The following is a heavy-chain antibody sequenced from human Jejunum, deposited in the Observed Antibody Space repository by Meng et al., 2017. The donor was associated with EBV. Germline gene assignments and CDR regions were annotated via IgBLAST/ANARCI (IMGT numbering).Heavy chain of an antibody. J-gene: IGHJ4*02. V-gene: IGHV4-34*01. CDR3: ARSGAIIGVQGAPDY. D-gene: IGHD3-3*01. Sequence: QVQLLQWGAGLLKPSETLSLTCAVSGGSFGGYFWTWIRQAPGKGLEWIGEINQVGSTNYNPSLKSRVTISVDTSNIQFSLKVTSVTAADTAVYYCARSGAIIGVQGAPDYWGQGTLVTVSS. CDR1: GGSFGGYF. CDR2: INQVGST.